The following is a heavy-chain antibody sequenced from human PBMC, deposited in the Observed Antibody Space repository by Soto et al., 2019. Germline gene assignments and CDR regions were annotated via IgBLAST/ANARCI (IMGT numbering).Heavy chain of an antibody. Sequence: AGSGFDFSNYNMDWVRQAPGKGLEWISYISNTARTIFYADSVKGRFTISRDNARNSLFLQMNSLRDEDTAVYYCARDNWNSYWGQGTLVTVSS. CDR2: ISNTARTI. CDR1: GFDFSNYN. CDR3: ARDNWNSY. D-gene: IGHD1-7*01. V-gene: IGHV3-48*02. J-gene: IGHJ4*01.